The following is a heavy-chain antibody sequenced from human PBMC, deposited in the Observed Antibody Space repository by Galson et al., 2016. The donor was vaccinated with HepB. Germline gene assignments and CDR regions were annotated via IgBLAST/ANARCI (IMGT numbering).Heavy chain of an antibody. CDR2: VSYHGSNK. D-gene: IGHD2-2*01. V-gene: IGHV3-30*04. Sequence: SLRLSCAASGFTFSDFAMHWVRQAPGKGLEWVAVVSYHGSNKYYAELVKGRFTISRDNPKNTVYLQMSSLRPEDTAVYYCARGALYCSSVSCPYTAFDIWGQGTVVAVSS. CDR3: ARGALYCSSVSCPYTAFDI. J-gene: IGHJ3*02. CDR1: GFTFSDFA.